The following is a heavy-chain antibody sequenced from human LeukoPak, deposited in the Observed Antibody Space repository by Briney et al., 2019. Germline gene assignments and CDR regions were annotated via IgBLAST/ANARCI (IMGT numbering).Heavy chain of an antibody. CDR3: ARTYQVPAAIPY. D-gene: IGHD2-2*02. V-gene: IGHV4-59*01. Sequence: SETLSLTCTVSGGSISSYYWSWIRQPPGKGLEWIGYIYYSGSTNYNPSLKSRVTISVDTSKNQFSLKLSSVTAADTAVYYCARTYQVPAAIPYWGQGTLVTVSS. J-gene: IGHJ4*02. CDR1: GGSISSYY. CDR2: IYYSGST.